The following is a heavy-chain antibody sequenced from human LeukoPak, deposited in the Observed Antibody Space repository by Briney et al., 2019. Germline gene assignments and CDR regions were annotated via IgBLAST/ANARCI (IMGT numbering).Heavy chain of an antibody. CDR2: IYSGGST. J-gene: IGHJ2*01. Sequence: PGGSLRLSCAASGFTVSCNYMSWVRQAPGKGLEWVSVIYSGGSTYYADSVKGRFTISRDNAKNSLYLQMNSLRAEDTAVYYCARPLLDDPLARSSSSYWFFALWGRGTLVTVPS. CDR1: GFTVSCNY. V-gene: IGHV3-66*04. D-gene: IGHD6-13*01. CDR3: ARPLLDDPLARSSSSYWFFAL.